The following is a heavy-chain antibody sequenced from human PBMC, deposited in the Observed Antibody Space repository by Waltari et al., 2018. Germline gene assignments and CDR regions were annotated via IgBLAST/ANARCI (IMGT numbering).Heavy chain of an antibody. J-gene: IGHJ3*01. V-gene: IGHV3-7*01. CDR3: AREGLVHAFDF. CDR1: GFTFSGFW. Sequence: EVQLVESGGDLVQPGGSLRLSCAASGFTFSGFWMSWVRQAPGKGLGGVANIKADGFEKYSVDSVKGRFTISRDNAKNSLYLVMNSLRAEDTAVYFCAREGLVHAFDFWGQGTMVTVSS. CDR2: IKADGFEK. D-gene: IGHD4-17*01.